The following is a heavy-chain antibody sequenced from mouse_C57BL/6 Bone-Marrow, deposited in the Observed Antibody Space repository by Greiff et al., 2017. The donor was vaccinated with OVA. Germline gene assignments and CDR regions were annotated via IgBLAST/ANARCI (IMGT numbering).Heavy chain of an antibody. J-gene: IGHJ3*01. CDR2: INPSNGGT. Sequence: VQLQQPGTDLVKPGASVKLSCKASGYTFTSYWMHWVKQRPGQGLEWIGNINPSNGGTNYNEKFKSKATLTVDKSSSTAYMQLSSLTSEDSAVYYCARSNYYGSPPWFAYWGQGTLVTVSA. CDR3: ARSNYYGSPPWFAY. D-gene: IGHD1-1*01. CDR1: GYTFTSYW. V-gene: IGHV1-53*01.